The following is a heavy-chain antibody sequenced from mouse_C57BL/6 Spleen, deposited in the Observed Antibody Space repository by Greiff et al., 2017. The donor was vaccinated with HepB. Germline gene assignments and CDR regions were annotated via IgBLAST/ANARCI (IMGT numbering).Heavy chain of an antibody. V-gene: IGHV1-62-2*01. J-gene: IGHJ2*01. CDR1: GYTFTEYT. D-gene: IGHD1-3*01. CDR2: FFPGSGSI. CDR3: ARHEEIKCYFDY. Sequence: VQLQQSGAELVKPGASVKLSCKASGYTFTEYTIHWVKQRPGQGLEWIGWFFPGSGSIKYNEKFKDKATLTADKSSSTVYMELSRLTSEDSAVYICARHEEIKCYFDYWGQGTTLTVSS.